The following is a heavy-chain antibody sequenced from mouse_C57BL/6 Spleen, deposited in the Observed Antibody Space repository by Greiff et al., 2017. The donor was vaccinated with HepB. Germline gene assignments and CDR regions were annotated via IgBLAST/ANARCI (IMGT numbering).Heavy chain of an antibody. CDR3: ASFYGSSLYYYAMDY. V-gene: IGHV1-82*01. CDR1: GYAFSSSW. J-gene: IGHJ4*01. CDR2: IYPGDGDT. Sequence: QVTLKVSGPELVKPGASVKISCKASGYAFSSSWMNWVKQRPGKGLEWIGRIYPGDGDTNYNGKFKGKATLTADKSSSTAYMQLSSLTSEDSAVYFCASFYGSSLYYYAMDYWGQGTSVTVSS. D-gene: IGHD1-1*01.